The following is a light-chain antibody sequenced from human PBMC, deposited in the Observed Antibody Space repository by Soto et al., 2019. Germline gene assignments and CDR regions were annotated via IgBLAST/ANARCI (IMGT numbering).Light chain of an antibody. CDR2: HVS. V-gene: IGLV2-11*01. J-gene: IGLJ2*01. CDR3: CSYAGTYTEL. CDR1: SSDVGAYNY. Sequence: QSVLTQPRSVSGSPGQSVTISGTGTSSDVGAYNYVSWYQQHPGKAPKLMISHVSKRPSGVPDRFSGSKSGNTASLTISGLQAEDEAAYYCCSYAGTYTELFGGGTKLTVL.